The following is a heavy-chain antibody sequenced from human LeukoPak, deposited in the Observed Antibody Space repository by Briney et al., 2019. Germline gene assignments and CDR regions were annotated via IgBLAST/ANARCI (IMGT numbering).Heavy chain of an antibody. CDR2: MNPNSGNT. J-gene: IGHJ4*02. V-gene: IGHV1-8*01. D-gene: IGHD1-26*01. CDR1: GYTFTSYD. CDR3: ARDGSYYEGFDY. Sequence: WASVKVSCKASGYTFTSYDINWVRQATGQGLEWMGWMNPNSGNTGYAQKFQGRVTMTRNTSISKAYMELSSLRSEDTAVYYCARDGSYYEGFDYWGQGTLVTVSS.